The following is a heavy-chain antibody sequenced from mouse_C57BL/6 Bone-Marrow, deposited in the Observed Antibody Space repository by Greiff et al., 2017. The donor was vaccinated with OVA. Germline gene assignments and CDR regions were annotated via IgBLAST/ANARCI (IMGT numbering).Heavy chain of an antibody. CDR1: GYTFTSYW. J-gene: IGHJ2*01. V-gene: IGHV1-64*01. D-gene: IGHD4-1*01. Sequence: QVQLQQPGAELVKPGASVKLSCKASGYTFTSYWMHWVKQRPGKGLEWIGMIHPNSGSTNYNEKFKSKATLTGDNSSSTAYMQLSRLTSEDSAVYYCARPGTGPFDYWGQGTTLTVSS. CDR2: IHPNSGST. CDR3: ARPGTGPFDY.